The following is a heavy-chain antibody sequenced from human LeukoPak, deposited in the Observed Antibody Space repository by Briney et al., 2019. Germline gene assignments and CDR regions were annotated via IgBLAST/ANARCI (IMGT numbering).Heavy chain of an antibody. Sequence: PSQTLSLTCTVSGGSISSGGYYWSWIRQHPGTGLEWIGYIYYSGSTYYNPSLKSRVTISVDTSKNQSSLKLSSVTAADTAVYYCAGTVSAAAGTTFDYWGQGTLVTVSS. D-gene: IGHD6-13*01. CDR1: GGSISSGGYY. J-gene: IGHJ4*02. CDR3: AGTVSAAAGTTFDY. V-gene: IGHV4-31*03. CDR2: IYYSGST.